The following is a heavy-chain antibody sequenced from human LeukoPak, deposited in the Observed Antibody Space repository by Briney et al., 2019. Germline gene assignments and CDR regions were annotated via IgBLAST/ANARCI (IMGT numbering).Heavy chain of an antibody. CDR2: ITSSGGST. CDR3: AKTRSIEYTYGKFDY. Sequence: GGSLRLSCAASGFTFSRYAMSWVRQAPGKGLEWVSAITSSGGSTYYADSVKGRFTISRDNSKNTLYLQMNSLRADDTAVYYCAKTRSIEYTYGKFDYWGQGTLVTVSS. D-gene: IGHD5-18*01. CDR1: GFTFSRYA. V-gene: IGHV3-23*01. J-gene: IGHJ4*02.